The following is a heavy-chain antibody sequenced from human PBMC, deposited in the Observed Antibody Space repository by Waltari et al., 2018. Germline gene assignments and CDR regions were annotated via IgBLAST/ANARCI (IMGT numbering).Heavy chain of an antibody. CDR3: ARAPMPLWFGNWYFDL. Sequence: EVQLVESGGGLIQPGGSLRLSCAASGLFLSRNFLSWVRQAPGKGLEWVSVMYRGGSTYYADSVKGRFTISRDNSKNTLYLQMNSLRAEDTAVYYCARAPMPLWFGNWYFDLWGRGALVTVSS. V-gene: IGHV3-53*01. CDR1: GLFLSRNF. CDR2: MYRGGST. D-gene: IGHD3-10*01. J-gene: IGHJ2*01.